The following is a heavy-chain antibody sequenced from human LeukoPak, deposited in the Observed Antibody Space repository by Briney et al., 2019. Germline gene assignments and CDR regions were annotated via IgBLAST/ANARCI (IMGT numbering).Heavy chain of an antibody. CDR1: GYTFTGYY. D-gene: IGHD3-22*01. Sequence: ASVKVSCKASGYTFTGYYMHWVRQAPGQGLEWMGRIDPNSGGTHYAQKFQGRVTMTRDTSISTAYMELSRLRSDDTAVYYCARDFYDSSAYGASDWFDPWGQGTLVTVSS. V-gene: IGHV1-2*06. CDR3: ARDFYDSSAYGASDWFDP. J-gene: IGHJ5*02. CDR2: IDPNSGGT.